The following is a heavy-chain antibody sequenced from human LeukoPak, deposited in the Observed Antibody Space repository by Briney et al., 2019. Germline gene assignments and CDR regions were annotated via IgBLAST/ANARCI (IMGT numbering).Heavy chain of an antibody. J-gene: IGHJ4*02. CDR3: ARDLSLYCSGGSCYSLNY. V-gene: IGHV3-48*04. CDR2: TSSSGSTI. Sequence: GGSLRLSCTASGFTFSSYSMNWVRQAPGKGLEWVSYTSSSGSTIYYADSVKGRFTISRDNAKNSLYLQMNSLRAEDTAVYYCARDLSLYCSGGSCYSLNYWGQGTLVTVSS. D-gene: IGHD2-15*01. CDR1: GFTFSSYS.